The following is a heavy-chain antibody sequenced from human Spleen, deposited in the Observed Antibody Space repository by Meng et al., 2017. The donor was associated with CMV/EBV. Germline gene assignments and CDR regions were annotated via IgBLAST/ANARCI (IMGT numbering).Heavy chain of an antibody. CDR3: AGELGAGGHVARENYLPP. CDR1: GYTFNDYY. J-gene: IGHJ5*02. D-gene: IGHD1-7*01. Sequence: SVKVSCKASGYTFNDYYMHWVRLAPGQGLEWMGWINPNIGGTWSAQKFQGSVSMTLDTSDSTAHMHLTGLVSDDTAIYYGAGELGAGGHVARENYLPPWGQGTLVTVSS. CDR2: INPNIGGT. V-gene: IGHV1-2*02.